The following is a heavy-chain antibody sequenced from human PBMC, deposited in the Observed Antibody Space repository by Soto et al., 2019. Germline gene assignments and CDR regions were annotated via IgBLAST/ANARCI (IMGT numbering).Heavy chain of an antibody. D-gene: IGHD2-21*02. CDR2: LYWDDDK. CDR1: GLSLRTTGVG. Sequence: QVTLKESGPTLVKPTQTLTLTCTVSGLSLRTTGVGVGWVRQPPGKALEWLALLYWDDDKRYSPSLRIRLTIAKDISEKQVVLTMTNIDTVDTATYYCVQSRCGGDCLEIYSSHAYNGLDVWGQGTTVTVSS. V-gene: IGHV2-5*02. J-gene: IGHJ6*02. CDR3: VQSRCGGDCLEIYSSHAYNGLDV.